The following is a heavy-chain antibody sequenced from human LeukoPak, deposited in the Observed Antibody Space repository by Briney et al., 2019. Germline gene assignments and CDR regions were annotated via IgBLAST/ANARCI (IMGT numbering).Heavy chain of an antibody. CDR1: GFTFSSCD. Sequence: GGSLRLSCAASGFTFSSCDMHWVRQATGKGLEWVSAIGTAGDTYYPGSVKGRFTISRENAKNSLYLQMNSLRAEDTAVYYCANQPTGYSSGWYPPDWWGQGTLVTVSS. CDR2: IGTAGDT. J-gene: IGHJ4*02. CDR3: ANQPTGYSSGWYPPDW. D-gene: IGHD6-19*01. V-gene: IGHV3-13*01.